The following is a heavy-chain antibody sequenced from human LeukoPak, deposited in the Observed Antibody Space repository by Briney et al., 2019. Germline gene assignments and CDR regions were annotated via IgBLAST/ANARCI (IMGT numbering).Heavy chain of an antibody. D-gene: IGHD6-13*01. Sequence: GGSLRLSCAASGFTFSSYAMHWVRQAPGKGLEWVAVISYDGSNKYYADSVEGRFTISRDNSKNTLYLQMNSLRAEDTAVYYCARGDSSSWYSPFDYWGQGTLVTVSS. CDR2: ISYDGSNK. CDR3: ARGDSSSWYSPFDY. J-gene: IGHJ4*02. V-gene: IGHV3-30*04. CDR1: GFTFSSYA.